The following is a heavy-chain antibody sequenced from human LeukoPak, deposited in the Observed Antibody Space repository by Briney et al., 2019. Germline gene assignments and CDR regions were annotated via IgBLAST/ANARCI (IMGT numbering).Heavy chain of an antibody. J-gene: IGHJ6*02. CDR1: GFTFSSYA. Sequence: GGSLRLSCAVSGFTFSSYAMSWVRQAPGKGLEWVSAISGSGGSTYYADSVKGRFTISRDNSKNTLYLQMNSLRAEDTAVYYCAKHSIAAQHGMDVWGQGTTVTVSS. CDR2: ISGSGGST. V-gene: IGHV3-23*01. CDR3: AKHSIAAQHGMDV. D-gene: IGHD6-6*01.